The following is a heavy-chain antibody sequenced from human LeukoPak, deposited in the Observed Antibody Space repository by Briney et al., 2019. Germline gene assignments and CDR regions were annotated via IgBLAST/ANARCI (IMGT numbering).Heavy chain of an antibody. CDR1: GFTFGDYA. CDR2: IRSKAYGGTT. Sequence: PGGSLRLSCTASGFTFGDYAMSWFRQAPGKGLEWVGFIRSKAYGGTTEYAASVKGRFTISRDDSKSIAYLQMNSLKTEDTAVYYCTRAVVSSGRWFLVDIVATIHYFDYWGQGTLVTVSS. J-gene: IGHJ4*02. D-gene: IGHD5-12*01. V-gene: IGHV3-49*03. CDR3: TRAVVSSGRWFLVDIVATIHYFDY.